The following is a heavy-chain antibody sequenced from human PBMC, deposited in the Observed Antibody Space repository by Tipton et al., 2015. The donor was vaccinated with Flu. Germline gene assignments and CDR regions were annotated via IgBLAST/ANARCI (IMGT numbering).Heavy chain of an antibody. CDR3: ARDHFDTSGYFDYYYGMDV. CDR2: INSDGSIT. J-gene: IGHJ6*02. CDR1: GFTFNRYW. D-gene: IGHD3-22*01. Sequence: LRLSCAASGFTFNRYWMHWVRQTPGKGLMWVSRINSDGSITKYADSVKGRFTISRDNAKNTLYLQMNSLRAEDTAVYYCARDHFDTSGYFDYYYGMDVWGQGTTVTFSS. V-gene: IGHV3-74*01.